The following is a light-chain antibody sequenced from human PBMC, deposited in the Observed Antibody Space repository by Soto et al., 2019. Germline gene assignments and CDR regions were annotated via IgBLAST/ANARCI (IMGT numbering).Light chain of an antibody. CDR3: YSYTSSSTYV. CDR2: DVS. Sequence: QSALTRPASVSGSPRQSITISCSGTGSDVGAYNYVSWYQQHPAKAPKLMIYDVSNRPSGVSDRFSGSKSGNTASLTISGLQAEDEADYYCYSYTSSSTYVFGSGTKVTVL. CDR1: GSDVGAYNY. V-gene: IGLV2-14*01. J-gene: IGLJ1*01.